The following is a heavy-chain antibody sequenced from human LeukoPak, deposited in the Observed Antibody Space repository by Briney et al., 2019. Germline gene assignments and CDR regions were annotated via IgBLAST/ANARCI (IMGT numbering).Heavy chain of an antibody. Sequence: ASVKVSCKVSGGTFSSYAIYWVRQAPGQGLEWMGGIIPIFGTTHYAQKFQGRITMSRDTSTSTVYMELSSLRSEDTAFYYCATDHSMANTAWWFDPWGQGTLVTVSS. CDR3: ATDHSMANTAWWFDP. J-gene: IGHJ5*02. CDR2: IIPIFGTT. D-gene: IGHD5-24*01. CDR1: GGTFSSYA. V-gene: IGHV1-69*05.